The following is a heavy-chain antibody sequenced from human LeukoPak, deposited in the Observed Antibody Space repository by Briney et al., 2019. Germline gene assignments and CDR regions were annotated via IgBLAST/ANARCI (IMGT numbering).Heavy chain of an antibody. CDR1: GGSISSYY. CDR3: ARLGYSSGWSEFNY. J-gene: IGHJ4*02. D-gene: IGHD6-19*01. V-gene: IGHV4-59*08. Sequence: SETLSLTCTVSGGSISSYYWSWIRQPPGKGLERIGYIYYSGSTNYNPSLKSRVTISVDTSKNQFSLKLSSVTAADTAVYYCARLGYSSGWSEFNYWGQGTLVTVSS. CDR2: IYYSGST.